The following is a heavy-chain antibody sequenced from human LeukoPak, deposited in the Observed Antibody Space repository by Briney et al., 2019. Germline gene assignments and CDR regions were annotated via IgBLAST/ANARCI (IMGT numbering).Heavy chain of an antibody. J-gene: IGHJ5*02. CDR1: GFTFSSYS. CDR3: ARDIGAAADWFDP. CDR2: ISSSSSYI. V-gene: IGHV3-21*01. D-gene: IGHD6-13*01. Sequence: GGSRRPSCAASGFTFSSYSMNWVRQAPGKGLEWVSSISSSSSYIYYADSVKGRFTITRDNAKNSLDLQMNSLRAEDKAVYYCARDIGAAADWFDPWGQGTLVTVSS.